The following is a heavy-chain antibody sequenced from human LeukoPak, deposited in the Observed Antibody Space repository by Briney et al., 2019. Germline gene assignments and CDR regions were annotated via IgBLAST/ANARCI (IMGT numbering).Heavy chain of an antibody. V-gene: IGHV4-34*01. Sequence: PSETLSLTCAVYGGSFSGYHWSWIRQPPGKGLEWIGEINYGGSTNYNPSLKSRVTISVDTSKNQFSLKLSSVTAADTAVYYCARHVRNYYDSSGYYRFRQSSAYYFDYWGQGTLVTVSS. CDR1: GGSFSGYH. CDR2: INYGGST. CDR3: ARHVRNYYDSSGYYRFRQSSAYYFDY. J-gene: IGHJ4*02. D-gene: IGHD3-22*01.